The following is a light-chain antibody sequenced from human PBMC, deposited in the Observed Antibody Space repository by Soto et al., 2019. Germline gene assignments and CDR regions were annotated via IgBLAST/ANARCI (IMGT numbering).Light chain of an antibody. V-gene: IGKV1-39*01. J-gene: IGKJ1*01. CDR1: QTFSRY. CDR2: AAS. CDR3: QRSNSIPPWT. Sequence: DIQITQSPSSLSASVGDRVTITCLASQTFSRYLNWYQHKPGQGPKLLIYAASTLQSGVSSRFSGSGSGTDYTLTISSLQPEDVATYYCQRSNSIPPWTFGQGTKVDIK.